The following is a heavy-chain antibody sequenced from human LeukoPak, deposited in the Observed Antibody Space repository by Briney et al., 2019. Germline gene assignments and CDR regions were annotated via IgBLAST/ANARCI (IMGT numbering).Heavy chain of an antibody. Sequence: GGSLRLSCTTSQFNFDKFGMTWVRQAPGKGLEWVSSISSNGPQYAESVLGRFAISRDKSKNTLYLQMNSLRVEDTAVYFCAKDPNGDYIGTFDIWGQGTMVTVSS. CDR2: ISSNGP. V-gene: IGHV3-23*01. CDR1: QFNFDKFG. J-gene: IGHJ3*02. CDR3: AKDPNGDYIGTFDI. D-gene: IGHD4-17*01.